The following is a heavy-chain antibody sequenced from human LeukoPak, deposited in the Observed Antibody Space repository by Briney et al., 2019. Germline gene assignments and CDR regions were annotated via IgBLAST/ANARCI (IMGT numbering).Heavy chain of an antibody. CDR1: GFTFSSYW. J-gene: IGHJ4*02. Sequence: GGSLRLSCAASGFTFSSYWMSWVRQAPGKGLEWVANIKQDGSEKYYVDSVKGRFTISRDNAKNSLYLQMNSLRVEDTAVYYCARDYYDSSGYYHVGYFDYWGQGTLVTVSS. CDR2: IKQDGSEK. CDR3: ARDYYDSSGYYHVGYFDY. D-gene: IGHD3-22*01. V-gene: IGHV3-7*01.